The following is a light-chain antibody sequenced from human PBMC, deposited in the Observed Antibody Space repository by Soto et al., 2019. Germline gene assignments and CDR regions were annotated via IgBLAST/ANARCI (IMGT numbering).Light chain of an antibody. CDR3: QQYGASPQP. CDR1: QSVSNY. CDR2: GAS. V-gene: IGKV3-20*01. J-gene: IGKJ1*01. Sequence: IVFAQSPGTLSLSPGERATLSCSAIQSVSNYLAFYQRKPCHAPRLLIEGASIRATGIPDSFSGSGSGTDFTLSISRLELEHFAVYYCQQYGASPQPFGQGTKLDI.